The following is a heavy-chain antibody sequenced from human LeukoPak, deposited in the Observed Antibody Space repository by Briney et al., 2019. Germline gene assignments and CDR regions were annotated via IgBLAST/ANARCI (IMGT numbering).Heavy chain of an antibody. CDR3: ALEIPDYFDSANYPGY. CDR1: GLSLSTSGVG. D-gene: IGHD3-10*01. CDR2: VYWDDDK. Sequence: ESGPTLVNPTQTLTLTCTFSGLSLSTSGVGVGWIRQPPGKALEWLAHVYWDDDKRYSPSLKSRLTITKDTSKNLVVLTVTNMDVVDTATYYCALEIPDYFDSANYPGYWGQGTLVTVSS. V-gene: IGHV2-5*02. J-gene: IGHJ4*02.